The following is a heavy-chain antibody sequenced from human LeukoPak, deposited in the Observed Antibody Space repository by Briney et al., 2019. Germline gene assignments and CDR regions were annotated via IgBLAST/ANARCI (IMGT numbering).Heavy chain of an antibody. J-gene: IGHJ1*01. CDR2: ISYSSSTI. Sequence: GGSLRLSCAASGFTFSSYNMNWVRQAPGKGLEWVSYISYSSSTIYYADSVKGRFTISRDNAKNTVSLQMDSLRAEDTGVYYCARAPSEVGGYYPEYFRHWGQGTLVTVSS. V-gene: IGHV3-48*01. CDR3: ARAPSEVGGYYPEYFRH. D-gene: IGHD3-22*01. CDR1: GFTFSSYN.